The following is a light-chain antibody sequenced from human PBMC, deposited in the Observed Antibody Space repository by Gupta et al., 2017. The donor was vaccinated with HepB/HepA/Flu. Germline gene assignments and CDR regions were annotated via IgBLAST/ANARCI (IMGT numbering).Light chain of an antibody. CDR3: QQRSNWPPIT. Sequence: EIVLTQSPATLSLSPGERDTLSCRASQSVSSYLAWYQQKPGQAPRLLIYDASNRATGIPARFSGSGSWTDFTLTISSLVPEDFAVYYCQQRSNWPPITFGQGTRLEIK. V-gene: IGKV3-11*01. CDR2: DAS. CDR1: QSVSSY. J-gene: IGKJ5*01.